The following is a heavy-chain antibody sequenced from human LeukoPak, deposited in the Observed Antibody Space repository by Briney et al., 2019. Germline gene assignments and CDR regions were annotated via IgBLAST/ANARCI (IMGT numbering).Heavy chain of an antibody. J-gene: IGHJ6*03. CDR3: ARDGTPNYRSGGVYRDV. D-gene: IGHD6-25*01. Sequence: GGSLRLSCVASGFTFSSYEMNWVRQAPGKGLEWLSYITSSDSTTHYADSVKGRFTISRDDAQNSLYLQMNSLRVEDTAVYYCARDGTPNYRSGGVYRDVWGKGTTVTISS. CDR2: ITSSDSTT. CDR1: GFTFSSYE. V-gene: IGHV3-48*03.